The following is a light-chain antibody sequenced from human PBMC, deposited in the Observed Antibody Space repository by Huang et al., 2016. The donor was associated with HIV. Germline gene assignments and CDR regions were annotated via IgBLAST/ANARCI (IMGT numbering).Light chain of an antibody. CDR1: QSLVHSDGNTY. J-gene: IGKJ5*01. CDR3: MQGSRCPIT. V-gene: IGKV2-30*02. CDR2: KVS. Sequence: DVVMTQSPVSLPVTLGQPASISCRSSQSLVHSDGNTYLNWFQQRPGQSPRRLIYKVSSRDSGVPDRFSGSGSGTDFTLKISRVEAEDVGVYYSMQGSRCPITFGQGTRLDIK.